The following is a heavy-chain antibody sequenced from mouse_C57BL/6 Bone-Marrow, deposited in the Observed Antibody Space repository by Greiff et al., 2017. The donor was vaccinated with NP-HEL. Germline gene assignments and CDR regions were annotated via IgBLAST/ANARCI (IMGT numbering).Heavy chain of an antibody. D-gene: IGHD1-1*01. CDR2: ILPGSGNT. CDR1: GYTFTGNW. CDR3: ARDYYGSSYFDY. Sequence: QVQLQQSGAELMKPGASVKLSCKATGYTFTGNWIEWVKRRPGHGLEWIGEILPGSGNTYYNERFKGKATFTADTSSNTAYMQLSSLTTEDSAIYYCARDYYGSSYFDYWGQGTTLTVSS. J-gene: IGHJ2*01. V-gene: IGHV1-9*01.